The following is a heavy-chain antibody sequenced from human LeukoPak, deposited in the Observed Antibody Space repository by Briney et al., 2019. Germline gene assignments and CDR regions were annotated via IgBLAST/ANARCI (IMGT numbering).Heavy chain of an antibody. V-gene: IGHV3-23*01. CDR3: AKSSGIAAAGTRFDY. J-gene: IGHJ4*02. CDR1: GFTFDDYG. Sequence: GGSLRLSCAASGFTFDDYGMSWVRQAPGKGLEWVSAISGSGGSTYYADSVKGRFTISRDNSKNTLYLQMNSLRAEDTAVYYCAKSSGIAAAGTRFDYWGQGTLVTVSS. D-gene: IGHD6-13*01. CDR2: ISGSGGST.